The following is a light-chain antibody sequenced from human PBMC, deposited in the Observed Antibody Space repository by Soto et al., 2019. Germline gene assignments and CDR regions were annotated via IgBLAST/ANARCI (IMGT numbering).Light chain of an antibody. V-gene: IGKV1-5*01. J-gene: IGKJ1*01. CDR1: QSISSW. Sequence: DIQMTQSPSTLSASVGDRVTITCRASQSISSWLAWYQQKPGKAPKLLIYDASSLQSGVPSRFSGSGSGTEFTLAISSLQPDDFATYYCKLYNGHSRTFGQGTKVEIK. CDR3: KLYNGHSRT. CDR2: DAS.